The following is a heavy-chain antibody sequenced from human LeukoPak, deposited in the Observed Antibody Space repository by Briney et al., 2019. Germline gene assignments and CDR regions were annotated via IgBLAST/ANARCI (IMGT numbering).Heavy chain of an antibody. CDR3: ARGKRRWLQFPDAFDI. V-gene: IGHV4-61*02. CDR2: IYTSGST. CDR1: GGSISGTSYY. D-gene: IGHD5-24*01. Sequence: SETLSLTCTVSGGSISGTSYYWGWIRQPAGKGLEWIGRIYTSGSTNYNPSLKSRVTISVDTSKNQFSLKLSSVTAADTAVYYCARGKRRWLQFPDAFDIWGQGTMVTVSS. J-gene: IGHJ3*02.